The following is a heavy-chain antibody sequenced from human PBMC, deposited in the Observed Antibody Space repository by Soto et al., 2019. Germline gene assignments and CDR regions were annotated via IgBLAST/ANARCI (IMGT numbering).Heavy chain of an antibody. CDR1: GYTFTSYY. D-gene: IGHD2-21*01. Sequence: GPVKVSCKASGYTFTSYYMHWVRQAPGQGLEWMGIINPSGGSTSYAQKFQGRVTMTRDTSTSTVYMELSSLRSEDTAVYYCARDCYGREESDCRYYYYGMDVWGQGTTVTVSS. CDR2: INPSGGST. CDR3: ARDCYGREESDCRYYYYGMDV. J-gene: IGHJ6*02. V-gene: IGHV1-46*01.